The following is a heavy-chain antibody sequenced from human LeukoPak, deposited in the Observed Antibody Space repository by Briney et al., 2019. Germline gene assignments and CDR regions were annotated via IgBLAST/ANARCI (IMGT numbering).Heavy chain of an antibody. V-gene: IGHV4-34*01. CDR2: INHSGST. Sequence: QPSETLSLTCAVYGGSFSGYYWSWIRQPQGKGLEWIGEINHSGSTNYNPSLKTRVTISVDTSKNQFSLKLSSVTAADTAVYYCARRWNYYYYYMDVWGKGTTVTVSS. J-gene: IGHJ6*03. D-gene: IGHD1-1*01. CDR1: GGSFSGYY. CDR3: ARRWNYYYYYMDV.